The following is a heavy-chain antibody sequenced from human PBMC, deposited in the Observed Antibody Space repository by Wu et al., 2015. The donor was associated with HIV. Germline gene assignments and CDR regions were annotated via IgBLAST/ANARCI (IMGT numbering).Heavy chain of an antibody. CDR1: GYTFIDYG. J-gene: IGHJ5*02. CDR2: ISGYNGNT. Sequence: QARMEQSGTEVRKPGASVKVSCKTTGYTFIDYGVAWVRQAPGQGLEWLGWISGYNGNTVYAESLQGRVTMTRDRFTATMYMEMRSLRPDDTAVYFCARDRLSEMSYWFDPVGPGNPGHRLL. D-gene: IGHD3-10*01. V-gene: IGHV1-18*01. CDR3: ARDRLSEMSYWFDP.